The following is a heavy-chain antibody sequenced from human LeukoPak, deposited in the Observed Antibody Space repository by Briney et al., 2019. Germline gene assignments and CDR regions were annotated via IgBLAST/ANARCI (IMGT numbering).Heavy chain of an antibody. CDR3: ARVGRYFDWPPYRRDMDV. Sequence: ASVKVSCKASGYTFTSYAMNWVRQAPGQGLEWMGWINTNTGNPTYAQGFTGRFVFSLDTSVSTAYLQISSLKAEDTAVYYCARVGRYFDWPPYRRDMDVWGQGTTVTVSS. CDR1: GYTFTSYA. D-gene: IGHD3-9*01. V-gene: IGHV7-4-1*02. J-gene: IGHJ6*02. CDR2: INTNTGNP.